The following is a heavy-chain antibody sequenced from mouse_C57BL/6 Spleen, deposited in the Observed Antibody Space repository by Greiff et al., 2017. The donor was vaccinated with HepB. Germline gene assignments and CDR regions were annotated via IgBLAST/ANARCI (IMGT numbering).Heavy chain of an antibody. CDR1: GYTFTSYD. CDR2: IYPRDGST. V-gene: IGHV1-85*01. D-gene: IGHD1-1*01. CDR3: ARNSIHYYGSSYWYFDV. J-gene: IGHJ1*03. Sequence: QVQLQQSGPELVKPGASVKLSCKASGYTFTSYDINWVKQRPGQGLEWIGWIYPRDGSTKYNEKFKGKATLTVDTSSSTAYMELHSLTSEDSAVYFCARNSIHYYGSSYWYFDVWGTGTTVTVSS.